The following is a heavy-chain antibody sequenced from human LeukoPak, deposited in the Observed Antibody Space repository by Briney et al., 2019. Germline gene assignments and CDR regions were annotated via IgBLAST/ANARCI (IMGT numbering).Heavy chain of an antibody. V-gene: IGHV3-21*01. CDR3: ARPQTYYDFWSGYYNYYYYYMDV. CDR2: ISSTSSYI. Sequence: GGSLRLSCAASGFTFSSYSMNWVRQAPGKGLEWVSSISSTSSYIYYADSVKGRFTISTDNAKNSLYLQMSSLRAEDTAVYYCARPQTYYDFWSGYYNYYYYYMDVWGKGTTVTVSS. CDR1: GFTFSSYS. D-gene: IGHD3-3*01. J-gene: IGHJ6*03.